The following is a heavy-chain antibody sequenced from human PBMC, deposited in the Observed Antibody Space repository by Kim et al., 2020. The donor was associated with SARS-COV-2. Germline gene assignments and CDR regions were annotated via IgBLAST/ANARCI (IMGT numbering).Heavy chain of an antibody. V-gene: IGHV1-46*01. Sequence: ASVKVSCKASGYTFTSYYMHWVRQAPGQGLEWMGIINPSADNTVYAQKFQGRVTMTRDTSTSTVYMELSSLKSEDTAIYYCVREATGGHFDYWGQGSLVT. CDR2: INPSADNT. CDR1: GYTFTSYY. J-gene: IGHJ4*02. CDR3: VREATGGHFDY.